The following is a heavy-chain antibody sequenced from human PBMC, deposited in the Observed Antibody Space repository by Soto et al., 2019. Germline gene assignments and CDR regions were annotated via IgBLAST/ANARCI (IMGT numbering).Heavy chain of an antibody. CDR3: ARGNYRPDSIPYYYYYGMDV. V-gene: IGHV4-34*01. J-gene: IGHJ6*02. CDR1: GGSFSGYY. Sequence: SETLSLTCAVYGGSFSGYYWSWIRQPPGKGLEWIGEINHSGSTNYNPSIKSRVTIAVDTSKNQFSLKLSSVTAADTAVYYCARGNYRPDSIPYYYYYGMDVWGQGTTVTVSS. D-gene: IGHD2-21*01. CDR2: INHSGST.